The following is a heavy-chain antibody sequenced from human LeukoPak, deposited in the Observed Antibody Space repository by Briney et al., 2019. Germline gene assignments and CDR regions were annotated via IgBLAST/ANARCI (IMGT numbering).Heavy chain of an antibody. CDR3: ARGRTTAKYYYYYGMDV. D-gene: IGHD4-11*01. CDR2: IYYSGST. J-gene: IGHJ6*02. CDR1: GGSISSGGYY. V-gene: IGHV4-31*03. Sequence: PSETLSLTCTVSGGSISSGGYYWSWIRQHPGKGLEWIGYIYYSGSTYYNPSLKSRVTISVDTSKNQFSLKLSSVTAADTAVYYCARGRTTAKYYYYYGMDVWGQGTTVTVSS.